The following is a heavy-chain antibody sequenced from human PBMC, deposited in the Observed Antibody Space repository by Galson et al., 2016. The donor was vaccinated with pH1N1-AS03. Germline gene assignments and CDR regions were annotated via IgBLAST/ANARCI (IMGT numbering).Heavy chain of an antibody. Sequence: SLRLSCAASGSSFSSYGMNWVRQAPGKGLEWVSYITSSSSMIYYADSVKGRFIISRDNAKNSLYLHMKSLRAEDTAVYYCARDRKGYGSSFDYWGQGTLVSVSS. CDR3: ARDRKGYGSSFDY. J-gene: IGHJ4*02. D-gene: IGHD5-12*01. CDR2: ITSSSSMI. CDR1: GSSFSSYG. V-gene: IGHV3-48*01.